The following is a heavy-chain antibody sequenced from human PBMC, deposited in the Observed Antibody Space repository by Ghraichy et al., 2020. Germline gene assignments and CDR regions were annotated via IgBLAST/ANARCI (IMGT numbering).Heavy chain of an antibody. D-gene: IGHD5/OR15-5a*01. V-gene: IGHV6-1*01. J-gene: IGHJ6*02. CDR3: AREPYRVLPYYYYYGMDV. CDR1: GDSVSSNSAA. Sequence: SQTLSLTCAISGDSVSSNSAAWNWIRQSPSRGLEWLGRTYYRSKWYNDYAVSVESRITINPDTSKNQFSLQLNSVTPEDTAVYYCAREPYRVLPYYYYYGMDVWGQGTTVTVSS. CDR2: TYYRSKWYN.